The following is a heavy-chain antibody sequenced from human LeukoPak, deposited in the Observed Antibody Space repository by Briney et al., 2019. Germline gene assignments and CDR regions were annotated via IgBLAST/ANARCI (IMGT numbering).Heavy chain of an antibody. CDR2: IYYSGNT. CDR3: ARRTSRYYMDV. Sequence: SETLSLTCTVSGGSISSYYWGWIRQPPGKGLEWIGSIYYSGNTYYNPSLKSRVTISVDTSKNQFSLKLSSVTAADTAVYYCARRTSRYYMDVWGKGTTVTVSS. V-gene: IGHV4-39*01. D-gene: IGHD2-2*01. J-gene: IGHJ6*03. CDR1: GGSISSYY.